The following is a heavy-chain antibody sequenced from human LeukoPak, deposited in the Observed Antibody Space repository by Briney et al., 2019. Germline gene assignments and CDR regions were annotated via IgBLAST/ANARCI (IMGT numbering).Heavy chain of an antibody. Sequence: ASVKVSCKAFGYTFTSYGINWVRQAPGQGLEWMGWISAYNGNTNYAQKLQGRVTMTTDTSTSTAYMELRSLRSDDTAVYYCARDRLGSSWYYYYYGMDVWGQGTTVTVSS. V-gene: IGHV1-18*01. D-gene: IGHD6-13*01. CDR1: GYTFTSYG. CDR3: ARDRLGSSWYYYYYGMDV. J-gene: IGHJ6*02. CDR2: ISAYNGNT.